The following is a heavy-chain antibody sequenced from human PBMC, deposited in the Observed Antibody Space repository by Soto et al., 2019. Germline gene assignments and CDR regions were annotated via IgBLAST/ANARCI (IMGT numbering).Heavy chain of an antibody. J-gene: IGHJ3*02. V-gene: IGHV3-33*01. CDR3: SSEGSPQWNLLLRGAFDI. D-gene: IGHD1-26*01. Sequence: PGGSLSLSCAASGFSFSSYGMHWVRQAPGKGLEWVAVIRYDGSNKYYADSVKGRFTISRDNSKNTLYLQMNSLRAEDTAVYYYSSEGSPQWNLLLRGAFDIWGQGTMVTVSS. CDR2: IRYDGSNK. CDR1: GFSFSSYG.